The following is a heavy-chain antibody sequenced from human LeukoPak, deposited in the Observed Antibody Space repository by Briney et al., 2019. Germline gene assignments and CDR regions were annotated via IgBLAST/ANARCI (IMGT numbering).Heavy chain of an antibody. J-gene: IGHJ5*02. Sequence: SETLSLTCTVSGGSISSYYWSWIRQPPGKGLEWIGYIYTSGSTNYNPSLKSRVTISVDTSKNQFSLKLSSVTAADTAVYYCARQVGYYDSSGYCYWVDPWGQGTLVTVSS. CDR2: IYTSGST. D-gene: IGHD3-22*01. CDR3: ARQVGYYDSSGYCYWVDP. CDR1: GGSISSYY. V-gene: IGHV4-4*09.